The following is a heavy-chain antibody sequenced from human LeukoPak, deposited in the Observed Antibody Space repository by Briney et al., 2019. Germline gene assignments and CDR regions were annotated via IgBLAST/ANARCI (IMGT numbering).Heavy chain of an antibody. CDR2: IKQDGSEK. CDR1: GFTFSSYW. J-gene: IGHJ6*02. V-gene: IGHV3-7*01. D-gene: IGHD3-3*01. Sequence: GGSLRLSCAASGFTFSSYWMSWVRQAPGRGLDWVANIKQDGSEKYYVDSVKGRFTISRDNAKNSLYLQMNSLRAEDTAVYYCARDFWAYDFWSGYYTGYYYGMDVWGQGTTVTVSS. CDR3: ARDFWAYDFWSGYYTGYYYGMDV.